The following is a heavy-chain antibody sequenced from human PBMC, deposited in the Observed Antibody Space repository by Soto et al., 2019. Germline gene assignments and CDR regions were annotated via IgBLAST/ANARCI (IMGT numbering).Heavy chain of an antibody. Sequence: PSQTLSLTCAISGDSVSSNSAAWNWIRQSPSRGLEWLGRTYYRSKWYNDYAVSVKSRITINPDTSKNQFSLQLNSVTPEDTAVYYCARVSISSSPPHRYCYYYGMDVWGQGTTVTVSS. J-gene: IGHJ6*02. CDR3: ARVSISSSPPHRYCYYYGMDV. CDR2: TYYRSKWYN. D-gene: IGHD6-13*01. CDR1: GDSVSSNSAA. V-gene: IGHV6-1*01.